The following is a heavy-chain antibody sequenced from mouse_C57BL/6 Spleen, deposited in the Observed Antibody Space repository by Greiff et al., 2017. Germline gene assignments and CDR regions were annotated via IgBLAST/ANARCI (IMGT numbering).Heavy chain of an antibody. CDR3: ARSRDYGSRGLAY. J-gene: IGHJ3*01. Sequence: VQLQQPGAELVRPGSSVKLSCKASGYTFTSYWMHWVKQRPIQGLEWIGNIDPSDSETHYNQKFKDKATLTVDKSSSTAYMQLSSLTSEDSAVYYCARSRDYGSRGLAYWGQGTLVTVSA. V-gene: IGHV1-52*01. D-gene: IGHD1-1*01. CDR1: GYTFTSYW. CDR2: IDPSDSET.